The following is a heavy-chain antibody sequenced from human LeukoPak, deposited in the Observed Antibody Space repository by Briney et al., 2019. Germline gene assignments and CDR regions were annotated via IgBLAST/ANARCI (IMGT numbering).Heavy chain of an antibody. D-gene: IGHD3-22*01. CDR3: ARGSTARSYYDTSGYYRGALDY. V-gene: IGHV1-2*02. J-gene: IGHJ4*02. Sequence: ASVKVSCKASGYTFTGYYMHWVRQAPGQGLEWMGWINPNSGGTNYAQKFLGRVTMTRDTSISTAYMELSRLRSDDTAVYYCARGSTARSYYDTSGYYRGALDYWGQGTLVTVSS. CDR2: INPNSGGT. CDR1: GYTFTGYY.